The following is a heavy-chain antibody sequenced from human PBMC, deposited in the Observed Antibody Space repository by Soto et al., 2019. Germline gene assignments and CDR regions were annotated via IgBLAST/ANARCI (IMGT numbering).Heavy chain of an antibody. Sequence: TVSGGSISSSSYYWGWIRQPPGKGLEWIGSIYYSGSTYYNPSLKSRVTISVDTSKNQFSLKLSSVTAADTAVYYCARHPAGQLVKSGDWFDPWGQGTLVTVSS. CDR3: ARHPAGQLVKSGDWFDP. J-gene: IGHJ5*02. V-gene: IGHV4-39*01. CDR2: IYYSGST. CDR1: GGSISSSSYY. D-gene: IGHD6-6*01.